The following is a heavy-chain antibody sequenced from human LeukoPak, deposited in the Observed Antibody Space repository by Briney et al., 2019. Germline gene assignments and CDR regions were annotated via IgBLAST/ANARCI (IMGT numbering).Heavy chain of an antibody. J-gene: IGHJ4*02. CDR2: IYYDGRDK. CDR3: ARGPTLLWFGELPPDY. V-gene: IGHV3-30*12. D-gene: IGHD3-10*01. Sequence: PGGSLRLSCPASGFSFSSYAMHWVRQAPGKGLEWVAYIYYDGRDKDYADSVKGRFTISRDNAKNSLYLQMNSLRAEDTAVYYCARGPTLLWFGELPPDYWGQGTLVTVSS. CDR1: GFSFSSYA.